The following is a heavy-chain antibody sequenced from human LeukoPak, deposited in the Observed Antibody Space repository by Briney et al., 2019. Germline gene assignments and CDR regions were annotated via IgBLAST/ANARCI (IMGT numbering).Heavy chain of an antibody. D-gene: IGHD1-26*01. Sequence: AGGSLRLSCAASGFTFSSYGMHWVRQAPGKGLEWVAVISYDGSNKYYADSVKGRFTISRDNSKNTLYLQMNSLRAEDTAVYYCAKATAPYSGSYYDYWGQGTLVTVSS. J-gene: IGHJ4*02. CDR2: ISYDGSNK. CDR3: AKATAPYSGSYYDY. CDR1: GFTFSSYG. V-gene: IGHV3-30*18.